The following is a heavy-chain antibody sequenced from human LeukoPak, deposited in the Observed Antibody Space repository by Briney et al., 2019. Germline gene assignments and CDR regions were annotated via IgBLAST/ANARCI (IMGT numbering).Heavy chain of an antibody. V-gene: IGHV4-59*08. CDR2: IYYSGST. D-gene: IGHD4-23*01. CDR1: GDSISCYF. Sequence: SEIVSLTCTVSGDSISCYFWSWIRQPPGKGLEWIGYIYYSGSTNYNPSLKSRVTTSVDTSKNQFSLKLRSVTAADTAVYYCARRSRADYGGNVKNYGTDVWGQGTTVTVSS. CDR3: ARRSRADYGGNVKNYGTDV. J-gene: IGHJ6*02.